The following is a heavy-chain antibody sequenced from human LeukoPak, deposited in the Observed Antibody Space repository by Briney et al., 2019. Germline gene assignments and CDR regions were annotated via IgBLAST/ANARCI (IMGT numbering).Heavy chain of an antibody. CDR3: TRVDGDYGGYYYYMDV. CDR2: IRSKAYGGTT. D-gene: IGHD4-17*01. Sequence: SGGSLRLSCTASGFTFGDYAMSWVRQAPGKGLEWAGFIRSKAYGGTTEYAASVKGRITISRDDSKSIAYLQMNSLKTEDTAVYYCTRVDGDYGGYYYYMDVWGKGTTVTVSS. J-gene: IGHJ6*03. V-gene: IGHV3-49*04. CDR1: GFTFGDYA.